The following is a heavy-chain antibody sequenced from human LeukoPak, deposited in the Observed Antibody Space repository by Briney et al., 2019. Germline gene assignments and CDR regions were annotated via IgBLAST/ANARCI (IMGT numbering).Heavy chain of an antibody. Sequence: SETLSLTCAVYGGSFSGYYWSWIRQPPGKGLEWIGEINHSGSTNYNPSLKSRVTISVDTSKNQFSLKLSSVTAAGTAVYYCVVTSSSWTHGFGAFDPWGQGTLVTVSS. CDR3: VVTSSSWTHGFGAFDP. CDR1: GGSFSGYY. CDR2: INHSGST. J-gene: IGHJ5*02. D-gene: IGHD6-13*01. V-gene: IGHV4-34*01.